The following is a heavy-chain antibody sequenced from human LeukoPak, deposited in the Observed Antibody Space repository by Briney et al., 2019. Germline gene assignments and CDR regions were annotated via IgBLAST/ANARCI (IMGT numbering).Heavy chain of an antibody. J-gene: IGHJ4*02. CDR2: ISGSGGST. CDR1: GFTFSSYA. V-gene: IGHV3-23*01. CDR3: AKGLYYYDSSGYCDY. Sequence: PGGSLRLSCAASGFTFSSYAMSWVRQAPGKGLEWVSAISGSGGSTYYADSVKGRFTISRDNSKNTLYLQMNSLRAEDTAVYYCAKGLYYYDSSGYCDYWGQGTLVTVSS. D-gene: IGHD3-22*01.